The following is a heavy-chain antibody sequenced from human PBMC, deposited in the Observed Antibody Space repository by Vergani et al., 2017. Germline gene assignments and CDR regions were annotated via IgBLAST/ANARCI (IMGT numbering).Heavy chain of an antibody. J-gene: IGHJ5*02. CDR1: GYTFTTYA. V-gene: IGHV7-4-1*01. D-gene: IGHD6-19*01. CDR3: ARAKRGRIAVSAADT. Sequence: QVQLVQSGAEVKKTGASVKVSCKASGYTFTTYALHWVRQAPGQGLEWLGWINPITETPTYAQAFTGRFVFTLDTSVNTAFLQIRGLTAEDTALYYCARAKRGRIAVSAADTWGQGTQVTVSS. CDR2: INPITETP.